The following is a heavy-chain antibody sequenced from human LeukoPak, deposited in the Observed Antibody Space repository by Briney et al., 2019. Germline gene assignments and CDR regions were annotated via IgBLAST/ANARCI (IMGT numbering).Heavy chain of an antibody. D-gene: IGHD4-17*01. CDR2: ISYDGSNK. Sequence: PGGSLRLSCAASGFTSSSYGMHWVRQAPGKGLEWVAVISYDGSNKYYADSVKGRFTISRDNSKNTLYLQMNSLRAEDTAVYYCAKDHRNGDYDIGYWGQGTLVTVSS. V-gene: IGHV3-30*18. CDR3: AKDHRNGDYDIGY. J-gene: IGHJ4*02. CDR1: GFTSSSYG.